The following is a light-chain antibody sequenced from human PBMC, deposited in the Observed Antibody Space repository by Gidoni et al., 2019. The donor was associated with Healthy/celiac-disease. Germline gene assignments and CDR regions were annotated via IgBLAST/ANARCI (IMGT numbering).Light chain of an antibody. V-gene: IGKV3-20*01. CDR2: GAA. Sequence: EIVLPQSPATLSLSPGDSSTLSCRASQSVSSSYLAWYQQKPGQAPRLLIYGAASRATGIPDRCSGSGSGTDFTITISRREPEDFAVYYCQQYGSSPPYTFGQGTKLEIK. J-gene: IGKJ2*01. CDR1: QSVSSSY. CDR3: QQYGSSPPYT.